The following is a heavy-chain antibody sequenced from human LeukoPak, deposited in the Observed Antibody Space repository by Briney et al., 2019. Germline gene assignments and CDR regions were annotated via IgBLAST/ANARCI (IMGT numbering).Heavy chain of an antibody. Sequence: ASVKVSCKASGYTFTSYAMYWVRQAPGQGLEWMGWINTNTGNPTYAQGFTGRFVFSLDTSVSTAYLQICSLKAEDTAVYYCAMGSMVRGVIGFDPWGQGTLVTVSS. V-gene: IGHV7-4-1*01. CDR2: INTNTGNP. D-gene: IGHD3-10*01. CDR1: GYTFTSYA. CDR3: AMGSMVRGVIGFDP. J-gene: IGHJ5*02.